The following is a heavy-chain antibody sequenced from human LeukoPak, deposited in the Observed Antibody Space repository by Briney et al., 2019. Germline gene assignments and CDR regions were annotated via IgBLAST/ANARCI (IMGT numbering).Heavy chain of an antibody. V-gene: IGHV4-34*01. CDR2: INHSGST. CDR1: GGSFSGYY. CDR3: ARDAILPLGELSLRPSYYFDY. Sequence: SSETLSLTCAVYGGSFSGYYWSWIRQPPGKGLEWIGEINHSGSTNYNPSLKSRVTISVDTSKNQFSLKLSSVTAADTAVYYCARDAILPLGELSLRPSYYFDYWGQGTLVTVSS. J-gene: IGHJ4*02. D-gene: IGHD3-16*02.